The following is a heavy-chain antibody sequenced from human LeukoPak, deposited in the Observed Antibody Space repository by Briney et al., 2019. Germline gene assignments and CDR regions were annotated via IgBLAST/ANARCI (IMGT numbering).Heavy chain of an antibody. CDR3: ARVGWLEEEISINDY. V-gene: IGHV1-18*01. D-gene: IGHD6-19*01. CDR2: ISAYNGNT. Sequence: HRASVKVSCKASGYTFTSYGISWVRQAPGQGLEWMGWISAYNGNTNYAQKLQGRVTMTTDTSTSTAYMELRSLRSDDTAVYYCARVGWLEEEISINDYWGQGTLVTVSS. J-gene: IGHJ4*02. CDR1: GYTFTSYG.